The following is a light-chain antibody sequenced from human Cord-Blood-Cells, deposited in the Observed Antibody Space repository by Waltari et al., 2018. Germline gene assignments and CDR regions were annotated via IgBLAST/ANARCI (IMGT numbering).Light chain of an antibody. J-gene: IGLJ2*01. CDR3: QAWDSSNVV. Sequence: SYELTQPPSVSVSPGQTASITCSGDKLGDKYACWYQQKPGQSPVLVIYQDSKRPSGIPGRFSGSNSGNTATLTISGTQAMDKADYYCQAWDSSNVVFGGGTKLTVL. V-gene: IGLV3-1*01. CDR1: KLGDKY. CDR2: QDS.